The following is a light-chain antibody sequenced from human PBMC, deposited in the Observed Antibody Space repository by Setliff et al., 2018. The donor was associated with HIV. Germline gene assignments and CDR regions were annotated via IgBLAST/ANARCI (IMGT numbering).Light chain of an antibody. J-gene: IGLJ1*01. CDR1: SSDIGAYNY. Sequence: GSPGQSITISCTGTSSDIGAYNYVPWYQQYPGKAPKLVIYDVTIRPSGVSNRFSGSKSGNTASLTISGLQAEDEGDYYCYSYTAGTSDVFGGGTKVTVL. CDR2: DVT. CDR3: YSYTAGTSDV. V-gene: IGLV2-14*03.